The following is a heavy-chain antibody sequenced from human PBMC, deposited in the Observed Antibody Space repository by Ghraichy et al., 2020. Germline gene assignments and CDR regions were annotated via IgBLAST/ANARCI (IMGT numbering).Heavy chain of an antibody. CDR2: IKQDGSAK. Sequence: GGSLRLSCAVSGFIFNTYWMSWVRQAPGKGLEWVANIKQDGSAKYYVESVKGRFTISRDNAKNSLYLQMNSLRVEDTAIYYCVRDDGSGTYYTSYWGQGTLVTVSS. CDR3: VRDDGSGTYYTSY. V-gene: IGHV3-7*03. D-gene: IGHD3-10*01. J-gene: IGHJ4*02. CDR1: GFIFNTYW.